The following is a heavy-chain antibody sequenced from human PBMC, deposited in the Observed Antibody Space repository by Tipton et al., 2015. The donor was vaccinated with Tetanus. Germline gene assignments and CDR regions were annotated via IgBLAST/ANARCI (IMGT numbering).Heavy chain of an antibody. V-gene: IGHV3-23*01. J-gene: IGHJ6*02. CDR1: GFTFSNYA. CDR2: ISPTGDET. D-gene: IGHD3-9*01. Sequence: SLRLSCAASGFTFSNYAMTWVRQAPGKGLEWVSAISPTGDETYYADSVKGRFTISRDNSKNTLILQMNSLRAEDTAVYFCAKFLVVITQGFYHTMDVWGQGTTVTVSS. CDR3: AKFLVVITQGFYHTMDV.